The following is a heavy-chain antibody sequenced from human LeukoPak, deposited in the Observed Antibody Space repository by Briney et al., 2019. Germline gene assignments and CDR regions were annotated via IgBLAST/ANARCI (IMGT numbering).Heavy chain of an antibody. CDR1: GGSISSYY. J-gene: IGHJ4*02. D-gene: IGHD3-16*01. CDR2: ITYSGGT. Sequence: SETLSLTCTVSGGSISSYYWSWIRQPPGQGLEWIGYITYSGGTNYNPSLKSRVTISVDTSKSQFSLKLSSVTAADTAIYYCARDPSTFYFDYWGQGALVTVSS. CDR3: ARDPSTFYFDY. V-gene: IGHV4-59*01.